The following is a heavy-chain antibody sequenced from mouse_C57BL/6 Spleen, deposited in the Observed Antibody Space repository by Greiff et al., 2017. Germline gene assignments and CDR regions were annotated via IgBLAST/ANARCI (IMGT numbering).Heavy chain of an antibody. CDR2: IYPSDSET. J-gene: IGHJ3*01. Sequence: VQLQQPGAELVRPGSSVKLSCKASGYTFTSYWMDWVKQRPGQGLEWIGNIYPSDSETHYNQKFKDKATLTVDKSSSPAYMQLSSLTSEDSAVYYCASGVSNYGFAYWGQGTLVTVSA. V-gene: IGHV1-61*01. D-gene: IGHD2-5*01. CDR1: GYTFTSYW. CDR3: ASGVSNYGFAY.